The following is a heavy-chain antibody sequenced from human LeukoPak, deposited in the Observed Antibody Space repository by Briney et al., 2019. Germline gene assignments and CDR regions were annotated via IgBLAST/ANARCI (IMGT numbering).Heavy chain of an antibody. D-gene: IGHD2-2*01. CDR2: IYHSGST. CDR1: GGSISSYY. V-gene: IGHV4-59*08. Sequence: SETLSLTCTVSGGSISSYYWSWIRQPPGKGLEWIGSIYHSGSTYYNPSLKSRVTISVDTSKNQFSLKLSSVTAADTAVYYCARHVYCSSTSCYYSEYFQHWGQGTLVTVSS. CDR3: ARHVYCSSTSCYYSEYFQH. J-gene: IGHJ1*01.